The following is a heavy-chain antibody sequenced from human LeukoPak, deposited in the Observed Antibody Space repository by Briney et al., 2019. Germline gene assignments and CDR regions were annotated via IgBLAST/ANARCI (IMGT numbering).Heavy chain of an antibody. CDR2: IIPILGIA. Sequence: SVKVSCKASGGTFSSYAISGVRQAPGQGLEWMGRIIPILGIANYAQKFQGRVTITADKSTSTAYMELSSLRSEDTAVYYCARGPRYCSGGSCYPYYFDYWGQGTLVTVSS. CDR3: ARGPRYCSGGSCYPYYFDY. D-gene: IGHD2-15*01. CDR1: GGTFSSYA. V-gene: IGHV1-69*04. J-gene: IGHJ4*02.